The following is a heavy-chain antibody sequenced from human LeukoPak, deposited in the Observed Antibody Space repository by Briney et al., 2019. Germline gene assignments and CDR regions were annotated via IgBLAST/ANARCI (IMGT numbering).Heavy chain of an antibody. CDR1: GGSISSSPFS. CDR3: ARTRYYYNSRSYGAPYYFDY. J-gene: IGHJ4*02. CDR2: IYYSGST. V-gene: IGHV4-39*01. D-gene: IGHD3-10*01. Sequence: SETLSLTCTVSGGSISSSPFSWGWIRQPPGKGLEWIGSIYYSGSTYYNPSLKSRVTISVDTSKNQFSLKLSSVTAADTAVYYCARTRYYYNSRSYGAPYYFDYWGQGTLVTVSS.